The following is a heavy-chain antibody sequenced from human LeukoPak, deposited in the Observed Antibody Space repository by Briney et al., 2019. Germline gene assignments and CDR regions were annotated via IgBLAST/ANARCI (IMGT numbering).Heavy chain of an antibody. CDR1: GFTFSSYA. Sequence: GRYLRLSCAASGFTFSSYAMHWVRQAPGKGLEWVAVISYDGSNKYYADSVKGRFTISRDNSKNTLYLQMNSLRAEDTAVYYCARGKQFVSDYWGQGTLVTVSS. V-gene: IGHV3-30*04. J-gene: IGHJ4*02. CDR3: ARGKQFVSDY. CDR2: ISYDGSNK. D-gene: IGHD6-6*01.